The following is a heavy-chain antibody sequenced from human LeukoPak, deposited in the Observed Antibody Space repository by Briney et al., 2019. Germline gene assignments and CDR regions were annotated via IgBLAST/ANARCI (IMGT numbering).Heavy chain of an antibody. Sequence: PGGSLRLSCAASGFTFSSYWMSWVRQAPGKGLEWVANIKQDGSEKYYVDSVKGRFTISRDNAKNSLYLQMNSLRAEDTAVYYCARSSNSGWLSIDYWGQGTLVTVSS. J-gene: IGHJ4*02. CDR1: GFTFSSYW. CDR2: IKQDGSEK. CDR3: ARSSNSGWLSIDY. V-gene: IGHV3-7*01. D-gene: IGHD1-26*01.